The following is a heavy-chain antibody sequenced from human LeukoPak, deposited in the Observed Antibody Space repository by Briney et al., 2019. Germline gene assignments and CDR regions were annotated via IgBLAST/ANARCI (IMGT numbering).Heavy chain of an antibody. V-gene: IGHV1-18*01. CDR1: GYTFTSYG. CDR2: ISAYSGNT. D-gene: IGHD1-14*01. J-gene: IGHJ4*02. CDR3: ARDTTSGIGDY. Sequence: ASVKVSCKASGYTFTSYGISWVRQAPGQGLEWMGWISAYSGNTNYAQKFQGRVTMTRDTSTSTPYMELKRLRSEDTAVYYCARDTTSGIGDYWGQGTLVTVFS.